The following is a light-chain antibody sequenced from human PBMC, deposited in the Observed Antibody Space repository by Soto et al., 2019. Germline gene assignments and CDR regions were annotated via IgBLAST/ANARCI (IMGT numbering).Light chain of an antibody. Sequence: QTVVTQEPSFSVSPGGTVTLTCGLSSGSVSTSYYPSWYQQTPGQAPRTLIYSTNTRSSGVPDRISGSILGNKAALTITGAQADDESDYYCVLYMGSGIPNWVFGGGTKVTVL. J-gene: IGLJ3*02. CDR2: STN. V-gene: IGLV8-61*01. CDR1: SGSVSTSYY. CDR3: VLYMGSGIPNWV.